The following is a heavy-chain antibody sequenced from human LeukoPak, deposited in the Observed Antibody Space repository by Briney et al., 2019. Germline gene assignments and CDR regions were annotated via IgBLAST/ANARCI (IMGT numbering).Heavy chain of an antibody. CDR1: GFTFSSYA. CDR2: ISTSGGTT. D-gene: IGHD4-17*01. V-gene: IGHV3-64D*06. CDR3: VKDLSAGYGDPRGAYDI. J-gene: IGHJ3*02. Sequence: PGGSLTLSCSASGFTFSSYAMHWLRQAPGKGLEYVSGISTSGGTTYYADSVKGRFTISRDNSKNTLYLQVSSLRAEDTAVYYCVKDLSAGYGDPRGAYDIWGQGTMVAVAS.